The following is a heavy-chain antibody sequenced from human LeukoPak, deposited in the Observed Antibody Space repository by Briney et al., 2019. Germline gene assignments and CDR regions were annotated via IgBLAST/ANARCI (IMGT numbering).Heavy chain of an antibody. J-gene: IGHJ4*02. CDR2: ISGSGGST. D-gene: IGHD3-16*01. CDR3: AKGGYRPVFDY. Sequence: GGTLRLSCAASGITFSSYGMSWVRQAPGKGLEWVSAISGSGGSTYYADSVKGRFTISRDNSKNTLYLQMNSLRAEDTAVYYCAKGGYRPVFDYWGQGTLVTVSS. CDR1: GITFSSYG. V-gene: IGHV3-23*01.